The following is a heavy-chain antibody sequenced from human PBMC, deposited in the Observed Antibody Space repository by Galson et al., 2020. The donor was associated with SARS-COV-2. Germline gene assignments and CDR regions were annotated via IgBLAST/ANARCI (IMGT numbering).Heavy chain of an antibody. CDR1: GYLFTSYW. D-gene: IGHD6-6*01. J-gene: IGHJ4*02. CDR3: ARLPYSSSSFDY. V-gene: IGHV5-10-1*01. CDR2: IHTSDTHT. Sequence: HGESLKISCKCSGYLFTSYWISLVRQMPGKGLEWMGRIHTSDTHTNYNPSFQGHVTISADKSITTAYPQWSSLKASDTAMYYCARLPYSSSSFDYWGQGTLVTVSS.